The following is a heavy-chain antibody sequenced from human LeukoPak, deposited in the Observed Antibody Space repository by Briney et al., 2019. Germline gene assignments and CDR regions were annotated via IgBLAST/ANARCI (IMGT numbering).Heavy chain of an antibody. CDR2: ISYDGSNK. V-gene: IGHV3-30*03. CDR1: GFTFSSYG. D-gene: IGHD1-7*01. CDR3: SSSTGRTTNFGY. Sequence: GGSLRLSCAASGFTFSSYGMHWVRQAPGKGLEWVAVISYDGSNKYYADSVKGRFTISRDNSKNTLYLQINSLRAEDTAVYYCSSSTGRTTNFGYWGQGTLVTVSS. J-gene: IGHJ4*02.